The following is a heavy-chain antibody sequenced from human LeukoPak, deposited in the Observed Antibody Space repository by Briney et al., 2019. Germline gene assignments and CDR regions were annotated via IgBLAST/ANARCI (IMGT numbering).Heavy chain of an antibody. CDR2: IYYSGNT. CDR1: GGSISSSSYY. J-gene: IGHJ5*02. D-gene: IGHD2-15*01. V-gene: IGHV4-39*01. Sequence: SETLSLTCTVSGGSISSSSYYWGWIRQPPGKVLEWLGSIYYSGNTYYNPSLKRRVTLSVGTSTNQFFLTFTSVTARDTPGDFCATLPWCSGGSCHSHDHRGQATLLTDSS. CDR3: ATLPWCSGGSCHSHDH.